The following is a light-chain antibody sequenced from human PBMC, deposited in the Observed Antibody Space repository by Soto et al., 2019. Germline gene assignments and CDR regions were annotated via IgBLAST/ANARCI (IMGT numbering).Light chain of an antibody. Sequence: QAVVTQPASVSASPGQSITISCTGTGSDVGGYNYVSWYQQHPGKAPKLMIYEVSNRPSGVSNRFSGSKSGNTASLTISGLQAEDEADYYCSSYTSSSTLVFGGGTKVTVL. J-gene: IGLJ2*01. CDR3: SSYTSSSTLV. CDR2: EVS. CDR1: GSDVGGYNY. V-gene: IGLV2-14*01.